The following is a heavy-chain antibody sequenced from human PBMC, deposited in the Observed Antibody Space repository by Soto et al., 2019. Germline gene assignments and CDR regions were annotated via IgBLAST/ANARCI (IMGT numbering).Heavy chain of an antibody. D-gene: IGHD3-10*01. CDR2: IIPIFETA. V-gene: IGHV1-69*13. J-gene: IGHJ4*02. CDR3: ARVGYYGSGSYEDFDY. Sequence: AASVKVSCKASGGTFSSYAISWVRQAAGQGLEWMGGIIPIFETANYAQKFQGRVNITADESTSTAYMELRSLRSEDTAVYYCARVGYYGSGSYEDFDYWGQGTQVTVS. CDR1: GGTFSSYA.